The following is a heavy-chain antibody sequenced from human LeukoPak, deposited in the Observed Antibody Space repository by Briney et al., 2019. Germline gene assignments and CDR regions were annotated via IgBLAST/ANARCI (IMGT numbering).Heavy chain of an antibody. CDR1: GFTFSSYN. D-gene: IGHD2-2*01. CDR2: IGYSSRAR. J-gene: IGHJ4*02. CDR3: ARAYCSSTSCFG. Sequence: GRSLRLSCAASGFTFSSYNMNWVRQAPGKGLEWVSSIGYSSRARYYADSVKGRFTISRDNFKDSLYPQMDSLRAEDTAVYYCARAYCSSTSCFGWGQGTLVTVSS. V-gene: IGHV3-48*01.